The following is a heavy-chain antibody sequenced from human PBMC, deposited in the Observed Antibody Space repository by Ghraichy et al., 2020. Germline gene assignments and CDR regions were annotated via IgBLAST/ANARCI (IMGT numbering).Heavy chain of an antibody. J-gene: IGHJ5*02. CDR2: ISYDGSTK. CDR3: ARREGSSSVDL. D-gene: IGHD6-13*01. Sequence: GGSLRLSCAASGFTFSSHTMHWVRQAPGKGLEWVAVISYDGSTKYCADSVEGRFTISRDNSKNTLYLQMNSLRPEDTALYYCARREGSSSVDLWGQGTLVTVSS. V-gene: IGHV3-30-3*01. CDR1: GFTFSSHT.